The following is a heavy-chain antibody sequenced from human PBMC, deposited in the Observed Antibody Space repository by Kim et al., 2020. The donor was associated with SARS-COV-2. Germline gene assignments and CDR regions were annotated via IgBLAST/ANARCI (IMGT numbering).Heavy chain of an antibody. CDR3: ARATYYGSGSYYNPFDY. V-gene: IGHV1-2*02. D-gene: IGHD3-10*01. J-gene: IGHJ4*02. Sequence: LQGRVTMTRDTSISTAYMELSRLRSDDTAVYYCARATYYGSGSYYNPFDYWGQGTLVTVSS.